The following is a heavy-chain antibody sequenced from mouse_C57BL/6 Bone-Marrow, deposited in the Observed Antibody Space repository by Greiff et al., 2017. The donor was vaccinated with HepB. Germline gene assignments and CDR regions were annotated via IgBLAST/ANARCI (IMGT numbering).Heavy chain of an antibody. CDR3: ARWGATTSGAY. Sequence: QVQLQQPGAELVRPGTSVKLSCKASGYTFTSYWMHWVKQRPGQGLEWIGVIDPSDSYTNYNQKFKGKATLTVDTSSSTAYMQLSRLTSEDSAVYYCARWGATTSGAYWGQGTLVTVSA. J-gene: IGHJ3*01. CDR2: IDPSDSYT. V-gene: IGHV1-59*01. D-gene: IGHD1-1*01. CDR1: GYTFTSYW.